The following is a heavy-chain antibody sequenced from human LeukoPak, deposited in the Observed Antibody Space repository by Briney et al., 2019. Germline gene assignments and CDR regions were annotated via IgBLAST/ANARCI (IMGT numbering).Heavy chain of an antibody. CDR3: AKYSSSWYSGPADY. V-gene: IGHV3-23*01. CDR2: ISGSGGST. Sequence: GGSLILSCAASGFTFSSYAMSWVRQAPGKGLEWVSAISGSGGSTYYADSVKGRFTISRDNSKNTLYLQMNSLRAEDTAVYYCAKYSSSWYSGPADYWGQGTLVTVSS. D-gene: IGHD6-13*01. J-gene: IGHJ4*02. CDR1: GFTFSSYA.